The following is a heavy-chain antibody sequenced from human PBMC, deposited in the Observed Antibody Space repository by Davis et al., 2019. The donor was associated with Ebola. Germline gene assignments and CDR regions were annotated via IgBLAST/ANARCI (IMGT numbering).Heavy chain of an antibody. V-gene: IGHV4-39*07. J-gene: IGHJ5*02. CDR2: VFYSGST. D-gene: IGHD6-6*01. CDR3: ATNSSSSPWFDP. Sequence: PGGSLRLSCSVSGGSMITNSAYWGWIRQPPGKGLEWIGSVFYSGSTHYNPSLKSRVTISLDTSKNQFSLHLASVTAADTAIYYCATNSSSSPWFDPWGQGTLVTVSS. CDR1: GGSMITNSAY.